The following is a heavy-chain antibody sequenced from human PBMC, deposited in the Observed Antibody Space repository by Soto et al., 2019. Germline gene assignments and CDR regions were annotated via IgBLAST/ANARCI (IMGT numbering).Heavy chain of an antibody. V-gene: IGHV4-31*03. Sequence: QVQLQESGPGLVKPSQTLSLTCTVSGGSISSGGYYWSWIRQHPGKGLEWIGYIYYSGSTYYNPSLESRVTISVDTSKHQFSLKLSSVTAADTAVYYCARVYGSGSLFDYWGQGTLVTVSS. CDR1: GGSISSGGYY. CDR3: ARVYGSGSLFDY. D-gene: IGHD3-10*01. CDR2: IYYSGST. J-gene: IGHJ4*02.